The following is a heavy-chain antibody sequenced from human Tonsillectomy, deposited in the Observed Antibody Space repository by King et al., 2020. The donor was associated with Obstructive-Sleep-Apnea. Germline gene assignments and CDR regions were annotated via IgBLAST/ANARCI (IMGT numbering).Heavy chain of an antibody. CDR3: AHLSMITFGGVIVGPYDY. J-gene: IGHJ4*02. Sequence: LTLKESGPTLVNPTQTLTLTCTFSGFSLSSTGVGVGWIRQPPGKALGWLALIYLDDDNRYSPSLKSRLTITKDTSKNQVVLTMTNMDPVDTATYYCAHLSMITFGGVIVGPYDYWGQGTLVTVSS. V-gene: IGHV2-5*02. D-gene: IGHD3-16*02. CDR1: GFSLSSTGVG. CDR2: IYLDDDN.